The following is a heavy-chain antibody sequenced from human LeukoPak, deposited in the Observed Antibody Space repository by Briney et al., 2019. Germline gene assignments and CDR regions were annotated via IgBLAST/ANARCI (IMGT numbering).Heavy chain of an antibody. Sequence: PGGSLRLSCAASGFTVSSNYMSWVRQAPGKGLEWVSVIHSGGSTYYADSVKGRFTISIDNSKNTPYLQMNSLRAEDTAVYYCARSIVVGPTYYYYYGMDVWGQGTTVTVSS. D-gene: IGHD2-15*01. CDR3: ARSIVVGPTYYYYYGMDV. CDR1: GFTVSSNY. J-gene: IGHJ6*02. CDR2: IHSGGST. V-gene: IGHV3-66*01.